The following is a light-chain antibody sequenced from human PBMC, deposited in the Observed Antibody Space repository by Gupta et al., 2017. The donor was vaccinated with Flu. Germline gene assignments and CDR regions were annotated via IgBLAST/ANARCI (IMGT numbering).Light chain of an antibody. CDR1: QSVSSN. CDR3: QQYNNWPLT. Sequence: GETATLSCRATQSVSSNLAWYQQKPGQAPRLLIYGASTRATGIPARFSGSGSGTEFTLTISSLQSEDFAVYYCQQYNNWPLTFGGGTKVEIK. V-gene: IGKV3-15*01. J-gene: IGKJ4*01. CDR2: GAS.